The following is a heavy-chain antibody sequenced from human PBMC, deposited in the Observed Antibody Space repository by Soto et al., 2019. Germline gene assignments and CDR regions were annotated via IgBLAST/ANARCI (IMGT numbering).Heavy chain of an antibody. Sequence: QEQLVESGGGVVQPGRSLRLSCAASGFALTPYAMHWVRQAPGKGLEWVAIISYDGSYRSYGDSVKGRFTISRDNSENSRYLKMYPPRSEDTAVSYWARDWRRGGGSYLWTFDLWGRGTLVTFSS. CDR2: ISYDGSYR. J-gene: IGHJ2*01. D-gene: IGHD1-26*01. CDR1: GFALTPYA. CDR3: ARDWRRGGGSYLWTFDL. V-gene: IGHV3-30-3*01.